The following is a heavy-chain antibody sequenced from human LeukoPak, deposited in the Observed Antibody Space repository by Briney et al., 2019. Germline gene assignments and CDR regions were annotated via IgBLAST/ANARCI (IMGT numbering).Heavy chain of an antibody. CDR1: GGSISSGSYY. J-gene: IGHJ5*02. D-gene: IGHD3-10*01. Sequence: SQTLSLTCTVSGGSISSGSYYWSWIRQPAGKGLEWIGRIYTSGSTNYNPSLKSRVTISVDTSKNQFSLKLSSVTAADTAVYYCARDVVRVGSANWFDPWGQGTLVTVSS. CDR2: IYTSGST. CDR3: ARDVVRVGSANWFDP. V-gene: IGHV4-61*02.